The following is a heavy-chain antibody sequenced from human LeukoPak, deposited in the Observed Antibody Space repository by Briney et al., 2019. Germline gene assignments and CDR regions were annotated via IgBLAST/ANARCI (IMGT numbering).Heavy chain of an antibody. J-gene: IGHJ6*02. CDR2: ISGSGGST. Sequence: PGGSLRLSCEASGFTFDDYAMHWVRQVPGRGLEWVSGISGSGGSTYYADSVKGRFTISRDNSKNTLYLQMNSLRAEDTAVYYCAKERYSSGWPYYYYYGMDVWGQGTTVTVSS. CDR3: AKERYSSGWPYYYYYGMDV. V-gene: IGHV3-23*01. CDR1: GFTFDDYA. D-gene: IGHD6-19*01.